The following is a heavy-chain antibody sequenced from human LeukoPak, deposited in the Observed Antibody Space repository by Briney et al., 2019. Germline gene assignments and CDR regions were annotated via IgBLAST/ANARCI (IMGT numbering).Heavy chain of an antibody. Sequence: PSETLSLTCTVSGGSISSYYWSWIRQPPGKGLEWIGYIYYSGSTNYNPSLKSRVTISVDTSKNQFSLKLSSVTAADTAVYYCARVGGYSGYDLAPLDYWGQGTLVTVSS. CDR1: GGSISSYY. J-gene: IGHJ4*02. CDR2: IYYSGST. V-gene: IGHV4-59*08. D-gene: IGHD5-12*01. CDR3: ARVGGYSGYDLAPLDY.